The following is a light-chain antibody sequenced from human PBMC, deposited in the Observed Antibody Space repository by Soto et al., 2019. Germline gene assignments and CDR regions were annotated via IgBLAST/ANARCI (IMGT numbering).Light chain of an antibody. CDR3: QQYASSPL. Sequence: EIVLTQSPGTLSLSPGERATLSCRASQSVSSSYLAWYQQKPGQAPRLFIYGASSRTTGIPDRFSGSGSGPDFTLTISRLEPEELAVYYCQQYASSPLFGGGTKVEIK. CDR2: GAS. CDR1: QSVSSSY. V-gene: IGKV3-20*01. J-gene: IGKJ4*01.